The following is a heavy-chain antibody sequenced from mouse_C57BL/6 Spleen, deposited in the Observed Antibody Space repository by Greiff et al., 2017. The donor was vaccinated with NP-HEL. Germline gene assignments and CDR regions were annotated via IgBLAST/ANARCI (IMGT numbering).Heavy chain of an antibody. V-gene: IGHV1-80*01. J-gene: IGHJ1*03. Sequence: VQLQQSGAELVKPGASVKISCKASGYAFSSYWMNWVKQRPGKGLEWIGQIYPGDGDTNYNGKFKGKATLTADKSSSTAYMQLSSLTSEDSAFYFCARGYDYDGSSYWYFDVWGTGTTVTVSS. D-gene: IGHD1-1*01. CDR3: ARGYDYDGSSYWYFDV. CDR1: GYAFSSYW. CDR2: IYPGDGDT.